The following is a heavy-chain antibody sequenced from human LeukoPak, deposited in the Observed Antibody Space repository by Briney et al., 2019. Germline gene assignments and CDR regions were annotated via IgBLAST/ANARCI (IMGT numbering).Heavy chain of an antibody. V-gene: IGHV3-21*01. J-gene: IGHJ6*03. CDR1: GFTFNNYN. CDR3: ARDRNYRGVITSYYMDV. CDR2: ISSSSSSYI. Sequence: GGSLRLSCAASGFTFNNYNMNWVRQAPGKGLEWVSSISSSSSSYIYYADSVKGRFTISRDNAKNSLYLQMNSLRAEDTAVYYCARDRNYRGVITSYYMDVWGKGTTVTISS. D-gene: IGHD3-10*01.